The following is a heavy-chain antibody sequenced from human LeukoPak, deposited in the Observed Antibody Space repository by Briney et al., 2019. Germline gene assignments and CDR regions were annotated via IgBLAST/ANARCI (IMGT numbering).Heavy chain of an antibody. D-gene: IGHD3-10*01. Sequence: GGSLRLSCATSGFTFNNYDMNWVRQAPGKALEWVSTISGSGGGSGGRTSYADSVKGRFTISRDKSKNTVDLQLTGLRADDTAVYYCVEPSYASGSPGRRAFDYWGQGTLVTVSS. J-gene: IGHJ4*02. CDR1: GFTFNNYD. V-gene: IGHV3-23*01. CDR3: VEPSYASGSPGRRAFDY. CDR2: ISGSGGGSGGRT.